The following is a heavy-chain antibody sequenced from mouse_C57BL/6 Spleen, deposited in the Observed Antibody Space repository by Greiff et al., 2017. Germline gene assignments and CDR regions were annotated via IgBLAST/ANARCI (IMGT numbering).Heavy chain of an antibody. J-gene: IGHJ4*01. Sequence: EVQLVESGGGLVKPGGSLKLSCAASGFTFSSYAMSWVRQTPEKRLEWVATISDGGSYTYYPDNVKGRFTISRDNAKNNLYLQMSHLKSEDTAMYYGARDRQLITTVDYAMDYWGQGTSVTVSS. CDR1: GFTFSSYA. CDR2: ISDGGSYT. V-gene: IGHV5-4*01. D-gene: IGHD1-1*01. CDR3: ARDRQLITTVDYAMDY.